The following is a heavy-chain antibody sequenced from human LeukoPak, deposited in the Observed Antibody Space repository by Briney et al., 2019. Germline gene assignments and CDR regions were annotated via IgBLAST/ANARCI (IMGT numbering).Heavy chain of an antibody. J-gene: IGHJ4*02. CDR2: IYHSGST. CDR1: GGSISSGGYY. D-gene: IGHD5-18*01. CDR3: ARGTEIQLWSYYFDY. V-gene: IGHV4-30-2*01. Sequence: MPSQTLSLTCTVSGGSISSGGYYWSWIRQPPGKGLEWIGYIYHSGSTSYNPSLKSRLTISVDKSKNQFSLKLSSVTAADTAVYYCARGTEIQLWSYYFDYWGQGTLVTVSS.